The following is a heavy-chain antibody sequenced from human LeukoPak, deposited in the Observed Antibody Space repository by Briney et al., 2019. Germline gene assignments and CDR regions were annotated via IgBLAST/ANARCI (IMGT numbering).Heavy chain of an antibody. Sequence: GGSLRLSCAASGFTFSSYSMNWVRQAPGKGLEWVSSISSTSNYIYYADSLKGRFTISRDNAKNSLYLQMNSLRAEDTAVYYCARYMVATISPYAFDIWGHGTMVTVSS. CDR3: ARYMVATISPYAFDI. CDR2: ISSTSNYI. D-gene: IGHD5-12*01. V-gene: IGHV3-21*01. CDR1: GFTFSSYS. J-gene: IGHJ3*02.